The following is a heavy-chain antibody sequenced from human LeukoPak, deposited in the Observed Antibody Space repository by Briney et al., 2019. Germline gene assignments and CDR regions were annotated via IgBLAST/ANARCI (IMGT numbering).Heavy chain of an antibody. J-gene: IGHJ4*02. V-gene: IGHV1-18*01. CDR1: GYTFTSYG. CDR3: ARADYDILTGYGQNSFDY. D-gene: IGHD3-9*01. Sequence: GASVKVSCEASGYTFTSYGISWVRQAPGQGLEWMGWISAYNGNTNYAQKLQGRVTMTTDTSTSTAYMELRSLRSDDTAVYYCARADYDILTGYGQNSFDYWGQGTLVTVSS. CDR2: ISAYNGNT.